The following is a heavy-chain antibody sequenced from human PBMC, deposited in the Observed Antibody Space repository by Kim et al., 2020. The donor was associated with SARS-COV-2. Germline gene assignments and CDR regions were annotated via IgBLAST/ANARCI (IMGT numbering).Heavy chain of an antibody. Sequence: GGSLRLSCAASGFTFKNFGIHWVRQAPGKGLECVAFISYDGSKTYYADSVKGRFTISSANSKHTLSLQISSLISDDPAVSYFSNDLPDTPLYFYYYY. CDR2: ISYDGSKT. CDR3: SNDLPDTPLYFYYYY. D-gene: IGHD5-18*01. CDR1: GFTFKNFG. V-gene: IGHV3-30*18. J-gene: IGHJ6*03.